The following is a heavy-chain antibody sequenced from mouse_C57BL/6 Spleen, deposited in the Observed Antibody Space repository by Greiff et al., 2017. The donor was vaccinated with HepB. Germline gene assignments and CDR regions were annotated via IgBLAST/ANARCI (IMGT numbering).Heavy chain of an antibody. D-gene: IGHD2-5*01. CDR2: ISSGGSYT. V-gene: IGHV5-6*02. CDR3: ARQTYSNYPYFDY. Sequence: EVKLVESGGDLVKPGGSLKLSCAASGFTFSSYGMSWVRQTPDKRLEWVATISSGGSYTYYPDSVKGRFTISRDNAKNTLYLQMSSLKSEDTAMYYCARQTYSNYPYFDYWGQGTTLTVSS. J-gene: IGHJ2*01. CDR1: GFTFSSYG.